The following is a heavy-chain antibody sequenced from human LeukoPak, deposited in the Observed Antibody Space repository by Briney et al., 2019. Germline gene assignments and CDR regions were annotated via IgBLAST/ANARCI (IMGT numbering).Heavy chain of an antibody. CDR1: GFTFSSSA. Sequence: GGSLRLSCAASGFTFSSSAMSWVRQAPGKGLEWVSAISNNGGYTYYADSVQGRFAISRDNSKSTLCLQMNSLRAEDTAVYYCAKQLGYCSDGSCYFPYWGQGTLGTVSS. CDR3: AKQLGYCSDGSCYFPY. V-gene: IGHV3-23*01. J-gene: IGHJ4*02. D-gene: IGHD2-15*01. CDR2: ISNNGGYT.